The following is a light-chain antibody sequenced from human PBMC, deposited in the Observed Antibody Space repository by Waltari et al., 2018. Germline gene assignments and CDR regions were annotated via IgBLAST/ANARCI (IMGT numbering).Light chain of an antibody. Sequence: QSALTQPASVSGSPGQSITISCTGMSSDVGSYNLVSWYQQFPGRAPQLIIYGVYRRPSGISDRFSGSKSGTTASLTISGLRAEDEADYYCCSYAGPATFVVFGGGTKLTVL. V-gene: IGLV2-23*02. CDR2: GVY. CDR3: CSYAGPATFVV. J-gene: IGLJ2*01. CDR1: SSDVGSYNL.